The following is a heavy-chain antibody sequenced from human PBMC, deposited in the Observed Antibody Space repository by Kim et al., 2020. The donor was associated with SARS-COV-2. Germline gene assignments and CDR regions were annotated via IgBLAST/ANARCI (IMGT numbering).Heavy chain of an antibody. CDR3: ARASSSSWYVIGY. CDR1: GGSISSYY. D-gene: IGHD6-13*01. Sequence: SETLSLTCTVSGGSISSYYWSWIRQPPGKGLEWIGYIYYSGSTNYNPSLKSRVTISVDTSKNQFSLKLSSVTAADTAVYYCARASSSSWYVIGYWGQGTL. CDR2: IYYSGST. J-gene: IGHJ4*02. V-gene: IGHV4-59*01.